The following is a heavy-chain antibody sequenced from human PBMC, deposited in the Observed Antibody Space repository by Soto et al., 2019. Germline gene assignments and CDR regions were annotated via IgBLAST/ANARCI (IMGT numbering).Heavy chain of an antibody. Sequence: TGGSLRLSCAASGFTFSSYSMNWVRQAPGKGLEWVSYISSSSSTIYYADSVKGRFTISRDNAKNSLYLQMNSLRAEDTAVYYCARTYDYIWGSYRSWFDYWGQGTLVTVSS. CDR2: ISSSSSTI. D-gene: IGHD3-16*02. CDR1: GFTFSSYS. J-gene: IGHJ4*02. CDR3: ARTYDYIWGSYRSWFDY. V-gene: IGHV3-48*01.